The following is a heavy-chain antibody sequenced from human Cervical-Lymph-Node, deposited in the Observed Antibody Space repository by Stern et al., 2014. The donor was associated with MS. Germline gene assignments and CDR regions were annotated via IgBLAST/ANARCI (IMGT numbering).Heavy chain of an antibody. D-gene: IGHD2-21*01. CDR2: INPSGGST. CDR1: GYTFTSYY. V-gene: IGHV1-46*01. Sequence: VQLVESGAEVKKPGASVKVSCKASGYTFTSYYMHWVRHAPGQGLEWMGIINPSGGSTSYAQKFQGRVTMTRDTSTSTVYMELSSLRSEDTAVYYCARDRLTGGAFDYWGQGTLVTVSS. CDR3: ARDRLTGGAFDY. J-gene: IGHJ4*02.